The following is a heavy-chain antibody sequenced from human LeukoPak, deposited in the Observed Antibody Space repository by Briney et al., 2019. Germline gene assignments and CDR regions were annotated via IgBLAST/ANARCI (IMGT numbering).Heavy chain of an antibody. V-gene: IGHV3-20*04. D-gene: IGHD3-22*01. CDR3: ARVRGRGGYHGVTDY. J-gene: IGHJ4*02. Sequence: PGGSLRLSCAASGFTFDDYGMSWVRQAPGKGLEWVSGINWNGGSTGYADSVKGRFTISRDNAKNSLYLQMNSLRAEDTALYYCARVRGRGGYHGVTDYWGQGTLVTVSS. CDR1: GFTFDDYG. CDR2: INWNGGST.